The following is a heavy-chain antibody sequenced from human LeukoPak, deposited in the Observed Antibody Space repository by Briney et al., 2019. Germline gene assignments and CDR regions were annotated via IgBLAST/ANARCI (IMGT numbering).Heavy chain of an antibody. CDR3: AKDYGLLLGGYFQH. CDR2: IWYDGSNK. D-gene: IGHD3-10*01. CDR1: GFTFSSYG. Sequence: PGGSLRLSCAASGFTFSSYGMHWVRQAPGKGLEWVAVIWYDGSNKYYADSVKGRFTISRDNSKNTLYLQMNSLRAEDTAVYYCAKDYGLLLGGYFQHWGQGTLVTVSS. V-gene: IGHV3-33*06. J-gene: IGHJ1*01.